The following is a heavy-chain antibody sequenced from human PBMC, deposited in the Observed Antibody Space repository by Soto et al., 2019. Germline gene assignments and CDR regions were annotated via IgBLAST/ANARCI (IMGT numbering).Heavy chain of an antibody. Sequence: SQTLSLTCVISGDSVSSNSAAWNWIRQSPSRGLEWLGRTYYRSKWYNDYAVSVKSRITINPDTSKNQFSLQLNSVTPEDTAVYYCAGTKTINDFWSGYYKYNWFDPWGQGTLVTVSS. CDR1: GDSVSSNSAA. V-gene: IGHV6-1*01. CDR2: TYYRSKWYN. D-gene: IGHD3-3*01. CDR3: AGTKTINDFWSGYYKYNWFDP. J-gene: IGHJ5*02.